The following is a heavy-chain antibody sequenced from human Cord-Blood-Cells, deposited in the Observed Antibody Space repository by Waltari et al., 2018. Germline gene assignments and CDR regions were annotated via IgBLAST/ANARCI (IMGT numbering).Heavy chain of an antibody. CDR1: GGPISSGGSY. CDR3: ARDQVAAASYGMDV. D-gene: IGHD6-13*01. Sequence: QVKLQESGPGLVKPSQPLSLTRTVPGGPISSGGSYRSCICQHPGKGLEWIGYLYYSGSTYYNPSLKSRVTISVDTSKNQFSLKLSSVTAADTAVYYCARDQVAAASYGMDVWGQGTTVTVSS. CDR2: LYYSGST. V-gene: IGHV4-31*03. J-gene: IGHJ6*02.